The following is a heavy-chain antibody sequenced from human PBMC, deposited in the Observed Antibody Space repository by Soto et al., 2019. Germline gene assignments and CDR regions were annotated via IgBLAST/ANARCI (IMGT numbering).Heavy chain of an antibody. J-gene: IGHJ4*02. CDR2: ISSSSSYI. CDR3: TTRAY. V-gene: IGHV3-21*03. CDR1: GFTFSSYS. Sequence: PGGSLRLSCAASGFTFSSYSMNWVRQAPGKGLEWVSSISSSSSYIYYADSVKGRFTISRDDSKNTLYLQMNSLKTEDTAVYYCTTRAYWGQGTLVTVSS.